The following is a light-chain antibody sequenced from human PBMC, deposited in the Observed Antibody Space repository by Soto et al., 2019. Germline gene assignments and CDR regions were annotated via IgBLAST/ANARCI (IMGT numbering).Light chain of an antibody. CDR3: LQHNSYPRT. CDR2: DAS. Sequence: IHMNKSPSTLSASLGETVTINFRASQSISVSLAWYQQKPGKAPNLLIYDASTLQGGVPSRFSGSGSGTEFTLTISSLQPEDFATYYCLQHNSYPRTFGQGTKVDIK. J-gene: IGKJ1*01. CDR1: QSISVS. V-gene: IGKV1-5*01.